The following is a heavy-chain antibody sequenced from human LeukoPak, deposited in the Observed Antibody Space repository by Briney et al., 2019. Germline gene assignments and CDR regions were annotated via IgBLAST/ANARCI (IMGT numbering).Heavy chain of an antibody. D-gene: IGHD5-18*01. Sequence: GGSLRLSCAASGFTFSSYWMHWVRQAPGKGLVWVSRINSDGSSTSYADSVKGRFTISRDSAKNTLYLQMNSLRAEDTAVYYCVRDRYSYGFMLAFDIWGLGTRVTVSS. CDR3: VRDRYSYGFMLAFDI. CDR2: INSDGSST. J-gene: IGHJ3*02. CDR1: GFTFSSYW. V-gene: IGHV3-74*01.